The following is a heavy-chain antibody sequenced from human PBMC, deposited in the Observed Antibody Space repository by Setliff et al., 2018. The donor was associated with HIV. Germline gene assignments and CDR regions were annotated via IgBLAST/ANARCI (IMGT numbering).Heavy chain of an antibody. D-gene: IGHD3-10*01. Sequence: GASVKVSCKASGGAFSMNPISWVRQAPGQGLEWMGGITPIFGTTKYAQKFQGRVTITADESRTTAYLDLNSLRSEDTAVYYCATAGEMATIGYSYYYMGVWGKGTTVTVSS. J-gene: IGHJ6*03. CDR3: ATAGEMATIGYSYYYMGV. V-gene: IGHV1-69*13. CDR2: ITPIFGTT. CDR1: GGAFSMNP.